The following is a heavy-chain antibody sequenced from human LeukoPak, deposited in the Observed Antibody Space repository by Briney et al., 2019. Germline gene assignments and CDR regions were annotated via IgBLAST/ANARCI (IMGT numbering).Heavy chain of an antibody. V-gene: IGHV3-48*03. Sequence: GGSLRLSCAASGFTFSNYEMNWVRQAPGRGLEWVSYISTSGSTIYYTDSLKGRFTISRDNAKNSLYLQMNSLRAEDTAVYYCARGVGGTHRDAFDIWGQGTMVTVSS. J-gene: IGHJ3*02. CDR3: ARGVGGTHRDAFDI. D-gene: IGHD3-16*02. CDR1: GFTFSNYE. CDR2: ISTSGSTI.